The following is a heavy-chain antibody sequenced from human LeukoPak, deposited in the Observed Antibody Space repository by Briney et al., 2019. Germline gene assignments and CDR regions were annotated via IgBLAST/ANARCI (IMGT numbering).Heavy chain of an antibody. CDR2: ISAYNGNT. CDR3: ARSYYYDSSGYFNSYYYYGMDV. Sequence: ASVKASCQASGYTFTSYGISWVRQAPGQGLEWMGWISAYNGNTNYAQKLQGRVTMTTDTSTSTAYMELRSLRSDDTAVYYCARSYYYDSSGYFNSYYYYGMDVWGQGTTVTVSS. D-gene: IGHD3-22*01. CDR1: GYTFTSYG. J-gene: IGHJ6*02. V-gene: IGHV1-18*01.